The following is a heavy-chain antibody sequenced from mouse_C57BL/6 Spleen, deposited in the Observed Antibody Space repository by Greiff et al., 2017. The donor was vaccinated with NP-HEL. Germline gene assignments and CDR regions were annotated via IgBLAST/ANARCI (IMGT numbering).Heavy chain of an antibody. V-gene: IGHV1-55*01. J-gene: IGHJ2*01. CDR2: IYPGSGST. CDR3: ARSPSYGSSSDY. D-gene: IGHD1-1*01. Sequence: VQLQQPGAELVKPGASVKMSCKASGYTFTSYWITWVKQRPGQGLEWIGDIYPGSGSTNYNEKFKSKATLTVDTSSSTAYMQLSSLTSEDSAVYYCARSPSYGSSSDYWGQGTTLTVSS. CDR1: GYTFTSYW.